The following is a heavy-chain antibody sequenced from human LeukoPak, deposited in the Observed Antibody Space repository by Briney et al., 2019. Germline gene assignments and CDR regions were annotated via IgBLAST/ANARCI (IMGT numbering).Heavy chain of an antibody. CDR2: INHSGST. D-gene: IGHD2-2*01. Sequence: SETLSLTCAVYGGSFSGYYWSWIRQPPGKGLEWIGEINHSGSTNYNPSLKSRVTISVDTSKNQFSLKLSSVTAADTAVYYCAAGYCSSTSCYRGEGVPQPHFDYWGQGTLVTVSS. CDR1: GGSFSGYY. CDR3: AAGYCSSTSCYRGEGVPQPHFDY. J-gene: IGHJ4*02. V-gene: IGHV4-34*01.